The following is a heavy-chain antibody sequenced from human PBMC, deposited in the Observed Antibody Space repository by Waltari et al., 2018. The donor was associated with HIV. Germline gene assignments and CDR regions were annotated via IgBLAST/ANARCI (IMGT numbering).Heavy chain of an antibody. J-gene: IGHJ6*02. V-gene: IGHV1-69*02. CDR1: GGTFSSYT. D-gene: IGHD4-17*01. Sequence: QVQLVQSGAEVKKPGSSVKVSCKASGGTFSSYTISWVRQAPGQGLEWMGRIIPILGIANYAQKFQGRVTITADKSTSTAYMELSSLRSEDTAVYYCARSTVTGHYYYGMDVWGQGTTVTVSS. CDR2: IIPILGIA. CDR3: ARSTVTGHYYYGMDV.